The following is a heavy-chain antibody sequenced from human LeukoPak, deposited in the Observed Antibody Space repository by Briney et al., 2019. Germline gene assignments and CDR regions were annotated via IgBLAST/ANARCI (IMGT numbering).Heavy chain of an antibody. CDR2: IWYDGSNK. D-gene: IGHD3-22*01. J-gene: IGHJ3*02. CDR1: GFTFSSYG. V-gene: IGHV3-33*06. Sequence: PGGSLRLSCAASGFTFSSYGMHWVRQAPGKGLEWVVVIWYDGSNKYYADSVKGRFTISRDNSKNTLYLQMNSLRAEDTAVYYCAKDSSDFDDAFDIWGQGTMVTVSS. CDR3: AKDSSDFDDAFDI.